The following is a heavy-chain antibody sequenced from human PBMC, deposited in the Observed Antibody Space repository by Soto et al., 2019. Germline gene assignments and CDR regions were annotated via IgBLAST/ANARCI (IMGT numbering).Heavy chain of an antibody. CDR1: GFAFSSYW. D-gene: IGHD2-15*01. CDR3: ARDTVVDPARDSFDL. V-gene: IGHV3-7*01. Sequence: EEQLVESGGGLVQPGGSLRLSCAASGFAFSSYWMAWIRQAPGKGLEWVALIKMDEIEKYYADSVRGRFTISRDNAKQSVFLQMSSLKAEDPAIYFCARDTVVDPARDSFDLWGQGTVVSVSS. J-gene: IGHJ3*01. CDR2: IKMDEIEK.